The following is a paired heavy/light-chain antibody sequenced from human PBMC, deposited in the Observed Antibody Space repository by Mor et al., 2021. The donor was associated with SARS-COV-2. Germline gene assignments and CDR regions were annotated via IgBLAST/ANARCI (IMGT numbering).Light chain of an antibody. V-gene: IGLV3-21*02. CDR1: AISSKL. Sequence: YVMTQPPSVSVAPGQTARISCGANAISSKLVHWYQQKPGQVPLLVIYDHTVRPSGIPERFSGSTSGDTSTLTISRVEAGDEADYHCQVWDGNSYHCIFGGGTKLTVL. CDR3: QVWDGNSYHCI. J-gene: IGLJ2*01. CDR2: DHT.
Heavy chain of an antibody. V-gene: IGHV1-69*05. J-gene: IGHJ6*02. CDR1: GGTFRNYA. CDR3: GIVEARPFYYYVMDV. CDR2: IIPKFHTP. Sequence: QVQLIQSGAEVKKPGSSVTVSCQASGGTFRNYAISWVRQAPGQGLEWLGGIIPKFHTPSLSQKFRDRVTITTDASTTTVYMDLTNLRSDDTAIYYCGIVEARPFYYYVMDVWGQGTTVTVS. D-gene: IGHD6-6*01.